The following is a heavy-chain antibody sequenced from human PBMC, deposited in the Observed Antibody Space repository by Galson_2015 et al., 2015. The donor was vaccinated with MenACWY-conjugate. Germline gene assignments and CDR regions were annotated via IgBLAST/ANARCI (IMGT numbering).Heavy chain of an antibody. Sequence: SGYTFTNYYIHWVRQAPGQGLEWVGVIDPLRGTVKFPQTFQGRVTMTRDMSTSTVFMELSSLRAEDTAVYYCARKGPNGRPPDGFEIWGQGTMVTVSS. V-gene: IGHV1-46*01. J-gene: IGHJ3*02. D-gene: IGHD2-8*01. CDR2: IDPLRGTV. CDR3: ARKGPNGRPPDGFEI. CDR1: GYTFTNYY.